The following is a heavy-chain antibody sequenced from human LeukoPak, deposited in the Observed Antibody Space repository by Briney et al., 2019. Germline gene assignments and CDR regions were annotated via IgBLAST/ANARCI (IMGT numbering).Heavy chain of an antibody. CDR3: AKGVASSAYSAFDY. V-gene: IGHV3-23*01. D-gene: IGHD3-22*01. J-gene: IGHJ4*02. Sequence: GGSLRLSCAASGFTFSSYAMSWIRQAPGKGLEWVSVISGSGDSAYYADSVKGRFTISRDNSQNTLYLQMNSLRAEDTAVYYCAKGVASSAYSAFDYWGQGTLVTVSS. CDR1: GFTFSSYA. CDR2: ISGSGDSA.